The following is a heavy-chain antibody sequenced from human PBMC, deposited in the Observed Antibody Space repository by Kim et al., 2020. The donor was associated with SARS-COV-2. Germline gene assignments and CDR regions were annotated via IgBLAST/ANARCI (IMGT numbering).Heavy chain of an antibody. V-gene: IGHV5-10-1*01. CDR1: GYSFTSYW. CDR2: IDPSDSYT. J-gene: IGHJ4*02. CDR3: ARRPVAAAGRVDY. Sequence: GESLKISCKGSGYSFTSYWISWVRQMPGKGLEWMGRIDPSDSYTNYSPSFQGHVTISADKSISTAYLQWSSLKASDTPMYYCARRPVAAAGRVDYWGQGTLVTVSS. D-gene: IGHD6-13*01.